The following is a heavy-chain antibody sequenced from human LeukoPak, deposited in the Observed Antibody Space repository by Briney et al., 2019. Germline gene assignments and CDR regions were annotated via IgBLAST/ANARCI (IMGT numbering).Heavy chain of an antibody. CDR2: IYYSGST. V-gene: IGHV4-39*01. Sequence: SETLSLTCTASGGSISSSSYYWGWIRQPPGKGLEWIGSIYYSGSTYYNPSLKSRVTISVDTSKNQFSLKLSSVTAADTAVYYCARHEGYSYGHFDYWGQGTLVTVSS. D-gene: IGHD5-18*01. CDR1: GGSISSSSYY. J-gene: IGHJ4*02. CDR3: ARHEGYSYGHFDY.